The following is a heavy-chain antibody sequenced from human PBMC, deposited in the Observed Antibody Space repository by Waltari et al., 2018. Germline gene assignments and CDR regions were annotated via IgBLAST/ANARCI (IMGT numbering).Heavy chain of an antibody. V-gene: IGHV4-39*01. CDR3: ARQEAVAGIEASGYFDL. CDR2: IYYSGST. D-gene: IGHD6-19*01. CDR1: GGSISSSSYY. Sequence: QLQLQESGPGLVKPSETLSLTCTVSGGSISSSSYYWGWIRQPPGKGLEWIGSIYYSGSTYYNPSLKSRVTISVDTSKNQFSLKLSSVTAADTAVYYCARQEAVAGIEASGYFDLWGRGTLVTVSS. J-gene: IGHJ2*01.